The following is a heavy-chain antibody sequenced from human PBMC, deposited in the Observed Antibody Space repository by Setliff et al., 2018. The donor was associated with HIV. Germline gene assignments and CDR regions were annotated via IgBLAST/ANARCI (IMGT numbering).Heavy chain of an antibody. D-gene: IGHD2-15*01. V-gene: IGHV3-23*01. CDR1: GFTFSNYYA. CDR2: VSDSGGFT. J-gene: IGHJ4*02. Sequence: GGSLRLSCAASGFTFSNYYAMTWVRQAPGRGLEWVSGVSDSGGFTNYVDSVKGRFTISRDNSKSTLYLQMNTLRAEDTAIYYCAKSLNPKVVTVIDSWGQGTLVTVSS. CDR3: AKSLNPKVVTVIDS.